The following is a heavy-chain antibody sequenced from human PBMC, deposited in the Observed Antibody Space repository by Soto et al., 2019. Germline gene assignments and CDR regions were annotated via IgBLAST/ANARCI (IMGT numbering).Heavy chain of an antibody. J-gene: IGHJ3*02. CDR2: ISGTGGDT. CDR3: AIFDYFGEGEVVI. CDR1: GFTFSSYA. D-gene: IGHD4-17*01. Sequence: GGSLRLSCAASGFTFSSYAMSWVRQAPGKGLEWVSTISGTGGDTHYADSVKGRFTISRDNFKNTVYLQMNSLRAEDTAVYYYAIFDYFGEGEVVIWVQAPLVT. V-gene: IGHV3-23*01.